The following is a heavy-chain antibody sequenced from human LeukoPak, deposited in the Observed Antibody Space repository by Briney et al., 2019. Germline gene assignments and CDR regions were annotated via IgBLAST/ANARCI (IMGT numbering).Heavy chain of an antibody. Sequence: PGGSLRLSCAASGFTFSSYSMNWVRQAPGKGLEWVSSISSSSSYIYYADSVKGRFTISRDNAKNSLYLQMNSLRAEDTAVYYCARDGRLAGTTTFDYWGQGTLVTVSS. J-gene: IGHJ4*02. V-gene: IGHV3-21*01. CDR1: GFTFSSYS. CDR2: ISSSSSYI. CDR3: ARDGRLAGTTTFDY. D-gene: IGHD1-7*01.